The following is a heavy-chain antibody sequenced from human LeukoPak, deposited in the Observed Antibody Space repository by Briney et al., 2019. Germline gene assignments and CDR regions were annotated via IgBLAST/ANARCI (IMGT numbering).Heavy chain of an antibody. V-gene: IGHV3-48*01. Sequence: GGSLRLSCEGSGFSLSAYNMNWVRQAPGKGLESVSYISSSSATIFYADSVKGRFTISRDNSKNTLYLQMNSLRAENTAVYYCAKDLHVLRYFDWLPIDYWGQGTLVTVSS. J-gene: IGHJ4*02. CDR2: ISSSSATI. D-gene: IGHD3-9*01. CDR3: AKDLHVLRYFDWLPIDY. CDR1: GFSLSAYN.